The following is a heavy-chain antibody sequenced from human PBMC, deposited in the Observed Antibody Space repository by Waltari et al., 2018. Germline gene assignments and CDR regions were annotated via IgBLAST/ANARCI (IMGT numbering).Heavy chain of an antibody. J-gene: IGHJ4*02. Sequence: EVQLVESGGGLVQPGGSQRLSCAASGFTFSSYWMSWVRQAPGKGLEWVANIKQDGSEKYYVDSVKGRFTISRDNAKNSLYLQMNSLRAEDTAVYYCARDSGGGDYDYWGQGTLVTVSS. CDR2: IKQDGSEK. CDR3: ARDSGGGDYDY. V-gene: IGHV3-7*01. D-gene: IGHD4-17*01. CDR1: GFTFSSYW.